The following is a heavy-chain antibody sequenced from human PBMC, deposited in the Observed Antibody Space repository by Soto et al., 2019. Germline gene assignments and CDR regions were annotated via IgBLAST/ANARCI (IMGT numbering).Heavy chain of an antibody. Sequence: SETLSLTCAVYGGSFSGYYWSWIRQPPGKGLEWIGEINHSRSTNYNPSLKSRVTISVDTSKNQFSLKLSSVTAADTAVYYCARVRGREYSSSSFDFDYWGQGTLVTVSS. CDR1: GGSFSGYY. CDR2: INHSRST. CDR3: ARVRGREYSSSSFDFDY. J-gene: IGHJ4*02. D-gene: IGHD6-6*01. V-gene: IGHV4-34*01.